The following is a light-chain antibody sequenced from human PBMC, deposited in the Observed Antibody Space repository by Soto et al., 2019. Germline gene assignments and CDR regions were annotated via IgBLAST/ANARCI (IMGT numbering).Light chain of an antibody. V-gene: IGKV3-20*01. CDR2: DAS. Sequence: EIVLTPSPGTLSLSPGERATLSCRASQSVSSSYLAWYQQKPGQAPRLLIYDASTRATGIPDRFSGSGSGTDFTLTISRLEAEDFAVYYCQQYGSSPLTFGGGTKVDIK. CDR1: QSVSSSY. J-gene: IGKJ4*01. CDR3: QQYGSSPLT.